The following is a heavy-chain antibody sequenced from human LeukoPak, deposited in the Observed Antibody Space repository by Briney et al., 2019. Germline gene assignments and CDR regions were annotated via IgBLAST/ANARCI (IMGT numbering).Heavy chain of an antibody. CDR1: GFDPSTYE. CDR2: ITISGHTK. V-gene: IGHV3-48*03. J-gene: IGHJ5*02. Sequence: GGSLRLSCAASGFDPSTYEMNWVRQAPGKGLEWIADITISGHTKNYADSVKGRFTISRDNARTSLYLQMNSLRVEDTGVYYCARGDPHADLWGQGTLVTVSS. CDR3: ARGDPHADL.